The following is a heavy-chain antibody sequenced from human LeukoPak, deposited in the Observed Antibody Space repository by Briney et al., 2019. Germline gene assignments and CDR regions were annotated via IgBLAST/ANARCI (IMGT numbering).Heavy chain of an antibody. CDR2: ISGYYGNT. Sequence: GASVKVSCTASGYTFTIYGINWVRQAPGQGLEWMGWISGYYGNTIYAENLQGRVTMTTDTSTSTAYMDLNRLTSDDTAVYFCARDRYGDGFAHFDYWGQGTLVTVSS. J-gene: IGHJ4*02. CDR1: GYTFTIYG. V-gene: IGHV1-18*01. CDR3: ARDRYGDGFAHFDY. D-gene: IGHD5-24*01.